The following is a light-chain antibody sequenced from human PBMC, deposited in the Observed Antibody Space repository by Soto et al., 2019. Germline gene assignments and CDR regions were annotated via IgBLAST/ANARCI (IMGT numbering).Light chain of an antibody. J-gene: IGKJ3*01. Sequence: EIGLTQAPGTLSLSPGERATLSCRASQSFSSSYLAWYQQKPGQAPRLLIYGASSRATGIPDRFSGSGSGTDFTLTISSLEPEDFAVYYCQHYGSAIFTFGPGTKVDVK. V-gene: IGKV3-20*01. CDR1: QSFSSSY. CDR2: GAS. CDR3: QHYGSAIFT.